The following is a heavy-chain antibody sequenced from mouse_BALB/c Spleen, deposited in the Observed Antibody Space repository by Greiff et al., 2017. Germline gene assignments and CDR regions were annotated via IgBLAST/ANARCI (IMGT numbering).Heavy chain of an antibody. CDR1: GFNIKDYY. CDR2: IDTENGDT. Sequence: VQLQQSGAGLVRSGASVKLSCTASGFNIKDYYMHWVKQRPEKGLEWIGWIDTENGDTEYAPTFQGKATMTADTSSNTASLQLSSLKSEDTAVYFCYAVYGDYRAMDYWGQGTPVTVSS. CDR3: YAVYGDYRAMDY. J-gene: IGHJ4*01. V-gene: IGHV14-4*02. D-gene: IGHD2-13*01.